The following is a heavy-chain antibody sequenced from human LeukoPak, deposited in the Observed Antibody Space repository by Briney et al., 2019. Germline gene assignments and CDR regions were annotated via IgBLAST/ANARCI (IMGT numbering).Heavy chain of an antibody. Sequence: ASVKVSCKASGYTFTSYDINWVRQATGQGLEWTGWMNPNSGNTGYAQKFQGRVTMTRNTSISTAYMELSSLRSEDTAVYYCARGLDYYDSSGYSIWSQGTLVTVSS. CDR2: MNPNSGNT. CDR3: ARGLDYYDSSGYSI. V-gene: IGHV1-8*01. J-gene: IGHJ4*02. D-gene: IGHD3-22*01. CDR1: GYTFTSYD.